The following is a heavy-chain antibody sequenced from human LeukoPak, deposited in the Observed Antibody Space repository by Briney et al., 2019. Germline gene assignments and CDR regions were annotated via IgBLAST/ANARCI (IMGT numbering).Heavy chain of an antibody. D-gene: IGHD3-3*01. CDR1: GGSMSSSSYY. V-gene: IGHV4-39*01. CDR3: ARHTPFWSGYSYYFDY. CDR2: VFYSGST. J-gene: IGHJ4*02. Sequence: SETLSLTCTVSGGSMSSSSYYWGWVRQPPGKGLEGIGSVFYSGSTYYNPSLKSRVTISVDTSKNQFSLKLSSVTAADTAVYYCARHTPFWSGYSYYFDYWGQGTLVTVSS.